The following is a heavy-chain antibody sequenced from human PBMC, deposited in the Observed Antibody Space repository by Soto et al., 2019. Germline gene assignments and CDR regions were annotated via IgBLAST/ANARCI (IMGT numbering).Heavy chain of an antibody. CDR2: IYYTETT. CDR3: ARLGFTNSWSRSYFDY. J-gene: IGHJ4*02. CDR1: GASISGGGYY. D-gene: IGHD6-13*01. V-gene: IGHV4-31*03. Sequence: PSETLSLTCTVSGASISGGGYYWGWIRQHPGQGLEWIGYIYYTETTYYNPSLQGRVTISLDTSKNQFSLNLRSVTAADTAVYYCARLGFTNSWSRSYFDYWGQGTLVTVSS.